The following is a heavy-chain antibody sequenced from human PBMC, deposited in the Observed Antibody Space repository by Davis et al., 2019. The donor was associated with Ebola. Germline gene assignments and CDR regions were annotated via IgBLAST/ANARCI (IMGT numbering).Heavy chain of an antibody. CDR2: IRSKANSYAT. D-gene: IGHD1-26*01. CDR3: TSTAGSVDY. Sequence: PGGSLSLSCAASGFTSSGSAMHWVRQASGKGLEWVGRIRSKANSYATAYAASVKGRFTISRDDSKNTAYLQMNSLKTEDTAVYYCTSTAGSVDYWGQGTLVTVSS. CDR1: GFTSSGSA. V-gene: IGHV3-73*01. J-gene: IGHJ4*02.